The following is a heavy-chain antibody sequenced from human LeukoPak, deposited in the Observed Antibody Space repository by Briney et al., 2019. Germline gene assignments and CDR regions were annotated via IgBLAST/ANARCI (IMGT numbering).Heavy chain of an antibody. Sequence: ASVKVSCKASGGTFSSYAISWVRQAPGQGLGWMGGIIPIFGTANYAQKFQGRVTITTDESTSTAYMELSSLRSEDTAVYYCARGGYCSGGSCYSSWFDPWGQGTLVTVSS. D-gene: IGHD2-15*01. CDR1: GGTFSSYA. CDR2: IIPIFGTA. CDR3: ARGGYCSGGSCYSSWFDP. V-gene: IGHV1-69*05. J-gene: IGHJ5*02.